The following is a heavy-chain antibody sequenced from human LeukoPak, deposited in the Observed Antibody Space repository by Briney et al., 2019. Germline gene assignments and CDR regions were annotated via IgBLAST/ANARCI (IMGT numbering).Heavy chain of an antibody. V-gene: IGHV3-30-3*01. J-gene: IGHJ4*02. CDR2: ISYDGSKK. CDR1: GFSFSSYV. D-gene: IGHD2-15*01. Sequence: GGSLRLSCAASGFSFSSYVMHWVRQAPGKGLEWVAAISYDGSKKYYADSVKGRFTISRDNSKNMLYLQMNSLRAEDTAVYYCARAEYCSGGSCTGSFDYWGQGTLVTVSS. CDR3: ARAEYCSGGSCTGSFDY.